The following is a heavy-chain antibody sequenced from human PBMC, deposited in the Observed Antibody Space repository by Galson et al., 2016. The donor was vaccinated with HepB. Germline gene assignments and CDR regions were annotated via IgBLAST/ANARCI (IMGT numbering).Heavy chain of an antibody. J-gene: IGHJ4*02. CDR1: GFTFSSYV. CDR3: AKALRRAPPHYLDL. V-gene: IGHV3-23*01. D-gene: IGHD3-16*01. CDR2: ISGRGTYT. Sequence: SLRLSCAASGFTFSSYVMNWVRQAPGKGLEWVSDISGRGTYTDYADSVKGRFTISRDNSKNTLFLQLNSLRVEDAAVYYCAKALRRAPPHYLDLWGQGTLGTVSS.